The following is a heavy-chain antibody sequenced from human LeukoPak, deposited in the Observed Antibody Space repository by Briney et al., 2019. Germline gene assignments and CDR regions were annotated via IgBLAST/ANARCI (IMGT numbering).Heavy chain of an antibody. V-gene: IGHV1-2*02. J-gene: IGHJ4*02. CDR3: ARDPSSMVRGVIIYYFDH. CDR2: INPNSGGT. CDR1: GYTFTGHY. D-gene: IGHD3-10*01. Sequence: ASVKVSCKASGYTFTGHYLHWVRQAPGQGLEWMGWINPNSGGTNSAQKFQGRVTMTWDTPVNTAYLEVNSLRSDDTAVYYCARDPSSMVRGVIIYYFDHWGQGTLVTVSS.